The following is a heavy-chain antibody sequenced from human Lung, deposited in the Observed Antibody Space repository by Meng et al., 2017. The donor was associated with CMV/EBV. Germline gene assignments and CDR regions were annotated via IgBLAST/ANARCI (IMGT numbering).Heavy chain of an antibody. CDR2: IYSGGST. J-gene: IGHJ3*02. CDR1: WFTVSSNC. V-gene: IGHV3-53*01. Sequence: GESLKISCAGSWFTVSSNCMSWVRQAPGKGLEWVSVIYSGGSTYYENSEKRRLTISRDNSKNTLYLQMYSLRAEDTAVYYCARADCSSTSCYKSAFDIWGQGTMVTVSS. D-gene: IGHD2-2*02. CDR3: ARADCSSTSCYKSAFDI.